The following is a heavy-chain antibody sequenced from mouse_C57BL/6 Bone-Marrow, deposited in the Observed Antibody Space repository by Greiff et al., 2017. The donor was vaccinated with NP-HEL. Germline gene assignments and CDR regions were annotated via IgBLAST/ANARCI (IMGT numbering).Heavy chain of an antibody. Sequence: EVKLMESGGDLVKPGGSLKLSCAASGFTFSSYGMSWVRQTPDKRLEWVATISSGGSYTYYPDSVKGRFTISRDNAKNTLYLQMSSLKSEDTAMYYCARHYTSMDYWGQGTSVTVSS. CDR1: GFTFSSYG. CDR3: ARHYTSMDY. V-gene: IGHV5-6*01. CDR2: ISSGGSYT. J-gene: IGHJ4*01.